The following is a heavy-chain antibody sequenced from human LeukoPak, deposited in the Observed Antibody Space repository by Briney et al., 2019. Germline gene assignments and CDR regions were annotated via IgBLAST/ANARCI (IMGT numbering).Heavy chain of an antibody. J-gene: IGHJ4*02. CDR2: IGGSGGGT. CDR3: AETPETFYYDFSGYYYYFDY. Sequence: GGSLRLSCPASGFTFTNFAMSWVRQAPGKGLEWVSAIGGSGGGTYYADSVKGRFTISRDNSKNTLYLQMTGLRAEDTAIYYCAETPETFYYDFSGYYYYFDYWGQGTLVTVSS. D-gene: IGHD3-22*01. CDR1: GFTFTNFA. V-gene: IGHV3-23*01.